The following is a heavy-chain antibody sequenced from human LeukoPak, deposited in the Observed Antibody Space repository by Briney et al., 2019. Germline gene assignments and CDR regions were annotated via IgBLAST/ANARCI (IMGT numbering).Heavy chain of an antibody. CDR1: GFTVSSNY. J-gene: IGHJ4*02. Sequence: PGGSLRLSCAASGFTVSSNYMSWVRQGPGKGLECVSVISNDGDTYYADSLKGRFTISRDNAKHTLYLQMNSLRAEDTAVYFCAKVLKDPTYYYDSSGHYFDYWGQGTLVTVSS. V-gene: IGHV3-53*01. CDR2: ISNDGDT. CDR3: AKVLKDPTYYYDSSGHYFDY. D-gene: IGHD3-22*01.